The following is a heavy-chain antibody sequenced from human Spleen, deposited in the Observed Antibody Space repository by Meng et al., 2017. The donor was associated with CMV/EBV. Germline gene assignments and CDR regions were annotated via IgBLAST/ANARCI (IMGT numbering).Heavy chain of an antibody. J-gene: IGHJ4*02. D-gene: IGHD2-8*01. CDR3: ARLYCTDGVCSTPLDS. CDR1: GFTFSSHW. CDR2: INQDGSQK. Sequence: GESLKISCAASGFTFSSHWMTWVRQAPGEGLEWVANINQDGSQKNYVDSVKGRFTMSRDNAKKSLYLQMNSLRDGDTAVYYCARLYCTDGVCSTPLDSWGQGTLVTVSS. V-gene: IGHV3-7*01.